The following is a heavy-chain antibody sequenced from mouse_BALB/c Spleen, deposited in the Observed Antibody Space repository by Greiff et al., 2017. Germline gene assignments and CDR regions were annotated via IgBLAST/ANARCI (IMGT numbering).Heavy chain of an antibody. CDR2: ISYSGST. J-gene: IGHJ3*01. CDR1: GDSITSGY. D-gene: IGHD3-2*01. V-gene: IGHV3-8*02. Sequence: VQLQQSGPSLVKPSQTLSLTCSVTGDSITSGYWNWIRKFPGNKLEYMGYISYSGSTYYNPSLKSRISITRDTSKNQYYLQLNSVTTEDTATYYCARWTARATNAWFAYWGQGTLVTVSA. CDR3: ARWTARATNAWFAY.